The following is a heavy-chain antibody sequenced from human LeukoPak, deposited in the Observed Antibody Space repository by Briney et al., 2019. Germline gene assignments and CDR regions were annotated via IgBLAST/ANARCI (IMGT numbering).Heavy chain of an antibody. CDR2: INPNNGGT. J-gene: IGHJ4*02. CDR1: GYTFTGYY. CDR3: TRESGSYHGNDY. D-gene: IGHD1-26*01. Sequence: ASVKVSCKASGYTFTGYYMHWVRQAPGQGLEWMGRINPNNGGTNHAQKFQGRVTMTGDTSISTAYMELSSLRSDDTALYYCTRESGSYHGNDYWGQGTLVTVSS. V-gene: IGHV1-2*06.